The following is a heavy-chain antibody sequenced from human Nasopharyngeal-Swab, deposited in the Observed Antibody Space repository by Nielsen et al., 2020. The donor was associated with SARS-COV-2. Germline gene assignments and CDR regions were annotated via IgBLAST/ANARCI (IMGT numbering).Heavy chain of an antibody. Sequence: LSLTCAVSGFTFRYYWMSWVRQAPGKGLEWVANINQDGTETYYVDSVKGRFTISRDNAKNSVSLQMNSLRAEDTAVYYCAVKKDGYNQFDYWGQGTLVTVSS. V-gene: IGHV3-7*01. CDR1: GFTFRYYW. J-gene: IGHJ4*02. CDR2: INQDGTET. D-gene: IGHD5-24*01. CDR3: AVKKDGYNQFDY.